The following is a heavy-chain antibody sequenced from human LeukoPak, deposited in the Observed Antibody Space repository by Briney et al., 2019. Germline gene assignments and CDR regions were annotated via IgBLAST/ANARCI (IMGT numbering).Heavy chain of an antibody. CDR2: INAGNGNT. V-gene: IGHV1-3*01. D-gene: IGHD1-1*01. Sequence: ASVKVSCKASGYTFTSFAMHWVRQAPGQRLEWMGWINAGNGNTKYSQKFQGRVTITRDTSANTVYMELSSLRAEDTAVYFCARYDTGNEFDYWGQGTLVTVSS. CDR1: GYTFTSFA. J-gene: IGHJ4*02. CDR3: ARYDTGNEFDY.